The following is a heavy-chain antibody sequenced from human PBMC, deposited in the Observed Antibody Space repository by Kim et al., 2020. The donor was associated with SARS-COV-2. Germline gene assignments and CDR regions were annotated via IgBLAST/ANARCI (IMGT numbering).Heavy chain of an antibody. CDR1: GFTFSSYG. V-gene: IGHV3-33*05. CDR3: ARDRYGSGSYWAYYYYGMDV. Sequence: GGSLRLSCAASGFTFSSYGMHWVRQAPGKGLEWVSVISYDGSNKYYADSVKGRFTISRDNSKNTLYLQMNSLRAEDTAVYYCARDRYGSGSYWAYYYYGMDVWGQGTTATVSS. D-gene: IGHD3-10*01. J-gene: IGHJ6*02. CDR2: ISYDGSNK.